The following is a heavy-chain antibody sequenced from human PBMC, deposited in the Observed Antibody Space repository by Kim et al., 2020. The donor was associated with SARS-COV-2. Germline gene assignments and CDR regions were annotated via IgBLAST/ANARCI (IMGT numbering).Heavy chain of an antibody. Sequence: GGSLRLSCAASGFTFSSYSMNWVRQAPGKGLEWVSSISSSSSYIYYADSVKGRFTISRDNAKNSLYLQMNSLRAEDTAVYYCAREAGRTYYYDSSGFPPDYWGQGTLVTVSS. J-gene: IGHJ4*02. CDR1: GFTFSSYS. CDR3: AREAGRTYYYDSSGFPPDY. D-gene: IGHD3-22*01. CDR2: ISSSSSYI. V-gene: IGHV3-21*01.